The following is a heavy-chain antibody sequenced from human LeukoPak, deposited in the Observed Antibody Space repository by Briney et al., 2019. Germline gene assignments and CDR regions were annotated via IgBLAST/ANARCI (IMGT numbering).Heavy chain of an antibody. V-gene: IGHV3-11*04. CDR2: ISSSGSTI. J-gene: IGHJ4*02. CDR1: GFTFSDYY. CDR3: TRVYLERLTAGYFDH. Sequence: GGSLRLSCAASGFTFSDYYMSWIRQAPGKGLEWVSYISSSGSTIYYADSVKGRFTISRDNSKNTLFLQMNSLRDEDTAVYYCTRVYLERLTAGYFDHWGQGTLVTVSP. D-gene: IGHD2-8*01.